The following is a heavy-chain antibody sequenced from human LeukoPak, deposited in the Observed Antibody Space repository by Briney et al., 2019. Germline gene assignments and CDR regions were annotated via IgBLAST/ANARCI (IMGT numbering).Heavy chain of an antibody. V-gene: IGHV3-74*01. Sequence: GRSLRLFCAASGFTFNNYWLHWVRQAPRKGLVWVSRIDNDGSNTNYADSVKGRFTISRDNAKNTLYLQMNSLRAEDTAVYYCARPYYDSSGYYYWGNAFDIWGQGTMVTVSS. D-gene: IGHD3-22*01. CDR1: GFTFNNYW. CDR2: IDNDGSNT. CDR3: ARPYYDSSGYYYWGNAFDI. J-gene: IGHJ3*02.